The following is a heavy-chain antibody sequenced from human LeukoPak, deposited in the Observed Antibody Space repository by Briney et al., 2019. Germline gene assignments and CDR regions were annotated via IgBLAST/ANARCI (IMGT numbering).Heavy chain of an antibody. Sequence: SETLSLTCTVSGGSISSGSYYWSWIRQPAGKGLEWIGYIYYSGSTNYNPSLQSRVTISVDTSKNQFSLKLSSVTAADTAVYYCARDFYFDAFDIWGQGTMVTVSS. V-gene: IGHV4-61*10. CDR3: ARDFYFDAFDI. CDR1: GGSISSGSYY. CDR2: IYYSGST. D-gene: IGHD2/OR15-2a*01. J-gene: IGHJ3*02.